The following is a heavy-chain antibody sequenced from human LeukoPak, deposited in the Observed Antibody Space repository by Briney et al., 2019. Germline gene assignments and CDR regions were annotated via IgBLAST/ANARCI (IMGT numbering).Heavy chain of an antibody. V-gene: IGHV1-18*04. D-gene: IGHD5-12*01. CDR1: GYTFTSYG. CDR2: ISAYNGNT. CDR3: AKVVSGYDPFDY. Sequence: ASVKVSCKASGYTFTSYGISWVRQAPGQGLEWMGWISAYNGNTNYARKLQGRVTMTTDTSTSTAYMELRSLRSDDTAVYYCAKVVSGYDPFDYWGQGTLVTVSS. J-gene: IGHJ4*02.